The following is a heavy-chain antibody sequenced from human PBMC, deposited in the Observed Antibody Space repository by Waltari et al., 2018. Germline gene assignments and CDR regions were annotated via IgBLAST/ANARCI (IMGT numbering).Heavy chain of an antibody. D-gene: IGHD1-1*01. Sequence: QVQLVQSGAEVKKPGSSVKVSCKASGGTFSSYAIRWVRQAPGQGLEWMGGFIPIFGTAHYAQKFQGRVTITTDESTSTAYMELSSLRSEDTAVYYCARGGSYNWNDFYYYGMDVWGQGTTVTVSS. J-gene: IGHJ6*02. CDR3: ARGGSYNWNDFYYYGMDV. CDR1: GGTFSSYA. CDR2: FIPIFGTA. V-gene: IGHV1-69*05.